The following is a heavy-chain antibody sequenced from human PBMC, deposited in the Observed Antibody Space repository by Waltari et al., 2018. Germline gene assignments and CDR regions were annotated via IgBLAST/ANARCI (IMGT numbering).Heavy chain of an antibody. D-gene: IGHD4-17*01. CDR2: INHSGST. CDR3: ARVLDYGIDY. Sequence: QVQLQQWGAGLLKPSETLSRTCAVYGGSFIGYYWSWIRQPPGKGLEWIGEINHSGSTNYNPSLKSRVTISVDTSKNQFSLKLSSVTAADTAVYYCARVLDYGIDYWGQGTLVTVSS. CDR1: GGSFIGYY. V-gene: IGHV4-34*01. J-gene: IGHJ4*02.